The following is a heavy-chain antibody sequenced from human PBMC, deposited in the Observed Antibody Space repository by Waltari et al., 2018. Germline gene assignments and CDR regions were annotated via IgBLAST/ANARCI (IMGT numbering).Heavy chain of an antibody. CDR1: GFTFSSYA. CDR2: ISGSGGST. Sequence: EVQLLESGGGLVQPGGSLRLSCAASGFTFSSYAMSWVRQAPGKGLEWVSAISGSGGSTDYADAVKGRFTISRDNSKNTLYLQMNSLRAEDTAVDYCAKDQGYYDSSGQWAFDIWGQGTMVTVSS. V-gene: IGHV3-23*01. D-gene: IGHD3-22*01. J-gene: IGHJ3*02. CDR3: AKDQGYYDSSGQWAFDI.